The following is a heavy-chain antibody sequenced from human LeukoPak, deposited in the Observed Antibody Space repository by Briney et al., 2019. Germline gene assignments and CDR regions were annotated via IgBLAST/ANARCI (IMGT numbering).Heavy chain of an antibody. J-gene: IGHJ4*02. CDR1: GFTFSSYS. CDR2: ISSSSSYI. D-gene: IGHD5-12*01. Sequence: GGSLRLSCAASGFTFSSYSMNWVRQAPGKGLEWVSSISSSSSYIYYADSVKGRFTISRDNAKNSLYLQMNSLRAEDTAVYHCARDRTASLVADWGQGTLVTVSS. V-gene: IGHV3-21*01. CDR3: ARDRTASLVAD.